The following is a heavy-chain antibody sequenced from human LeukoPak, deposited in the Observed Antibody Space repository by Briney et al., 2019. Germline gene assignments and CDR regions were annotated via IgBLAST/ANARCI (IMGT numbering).Heavy chain of an antibody. V-gene: IGHV3-21*01. CDR2: ISSSSNYI. D-gene: IGHD1-20*01. Sequence: GGSLRLSCAASGFTFSSYPMNWVRQAPGKGLEWVSSISSSSNYIYYADSVKGRFTISRDNANNSLYLQMNSLRAEDTAVYYCARDPPNDYSWKTEFDYWGQGTLVTVSS. CDR3: ARDPPNDYSWKTEFDY. CDR1: GFTFSSYP. J-gene: IGHJ4*02.